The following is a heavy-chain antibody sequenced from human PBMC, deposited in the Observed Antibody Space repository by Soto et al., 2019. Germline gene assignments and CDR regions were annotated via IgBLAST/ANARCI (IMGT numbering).Heavy chain of an antibody. V-gene: IGHV4-4*02. CDR2: IYHSGST. CDR3: ASSYSSGWYWFDP. J-gene: IGHJ5*02. D-gene: IGHD6-19*01. CDR1: GGSISSSNW. Sequence: PSETLSLTCAVSGGSISSSNWWSWVRQPPGKGLEWIGEIYHSGSTNYNPSLKSRVTISVDKSKNQFSLKLSSVTAADTAVYYCASSYSSGWYWFDPWGQGTLVTVSS.